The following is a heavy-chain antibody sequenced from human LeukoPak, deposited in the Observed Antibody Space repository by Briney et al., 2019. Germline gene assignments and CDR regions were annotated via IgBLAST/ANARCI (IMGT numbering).Heavy chain of an antibody. J-gene: IGHJ2*01. CDR3: AKASAHWYFDL. CDR2: ISWNSGTI. Sequence: GGSLRLSCAASGFTFSDYAMHWVRHVPGKGLEWVSGISWNSGTIDYADIVKGRFTTSRDNSKKTLHLQMSSLNLEDTAFYYCAKASAHWYFDLWGRGTLVTVSS. CDR1: GFTFSDYA. V-gene: IGHV3-9*01.